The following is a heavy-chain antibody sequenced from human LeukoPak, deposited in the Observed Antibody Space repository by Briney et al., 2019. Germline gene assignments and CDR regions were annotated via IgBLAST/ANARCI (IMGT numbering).Heavy chain of an antibody. Sequence: GGSLRLSCAASGFTFSRYWMSWVRQAPGKGLEWVSSISSSSSYIYYADSVKGRFTISRDNAKNSLYLQMNSLRAEDTAVYYCAREKDSSGYYLYYFDYWGQGTLVTVSS. V-gene: IGHV3-21*01. D-gene: IGHD3-22*01. CDR3: AREKDSSGYYLYYFDY. CDR1: GFTFSRYW. J-gene: IGHJ4*02. CDR2: ISSSSSYI.